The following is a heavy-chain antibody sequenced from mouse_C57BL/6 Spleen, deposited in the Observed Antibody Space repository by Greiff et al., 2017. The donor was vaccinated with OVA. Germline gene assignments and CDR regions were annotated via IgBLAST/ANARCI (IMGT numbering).Heavy chain of an antibody. J-gene: IGHJ3*01. CDR1: GYTFTSYW. Sequence: QVQLQQPGAELVRPGSSVKLSCKASGYTFTSYWMHWVKQRPIQGLEWIGNIDPSDSETHYNQKFKDKATLTVDKSSSTAYMQLSSLTSEDSAVYYCARESSGYGFAYWGQGTLVTVSA. CDR2: IDPSDSET. V-gene: IGHV1-52*01. CDR3: ARESSGYGFAY. D-gene: IGHD3-2*02.